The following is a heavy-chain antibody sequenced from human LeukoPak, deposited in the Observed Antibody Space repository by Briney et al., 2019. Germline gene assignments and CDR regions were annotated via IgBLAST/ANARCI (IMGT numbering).Heavy chain of an antibody. J-gene: IGHJ4*02. Sequence: ASVKVSCKTSGYTFTSYGISWVRQAPGQGLEWMGWISAYNGNTNYAQKLQGRVTMTTDTSTSTAYMELRSLRSDDTAVYYCARTGRTTVVTPEHDYWGQGTLVTVSS. CDR3: ARTGRTTVVTPEHDY. D-gene: IGHD4-23*01. V-gene: IGHV1-18*01. CDR1: GYTFTSYG. CDR2: ISAYNGNT.